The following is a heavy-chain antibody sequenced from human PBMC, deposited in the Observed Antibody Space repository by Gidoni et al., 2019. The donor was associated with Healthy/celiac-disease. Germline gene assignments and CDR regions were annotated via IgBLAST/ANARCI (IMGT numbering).Heavy chain of an antibody. CDR2: IIPIFGTA. V-gene: IGHV1-69*01. D-gene: IGHD5-18*01. J-gene: IGHJ5*02. CDR3: ARDPVDTAPADWFDP. CDR1: GGTFSSYA. Sequence: QVQLVQSGAEVKKPGSSVKVSCKASGGTFSSYAISWVRQAPGQGLEWMGGIIPIFGTANYAQKYQGRVTITADESTSTAYMELSSLRSEDTAVYDCARDPVDTAPADWFDPWGQGTLVTVSS.